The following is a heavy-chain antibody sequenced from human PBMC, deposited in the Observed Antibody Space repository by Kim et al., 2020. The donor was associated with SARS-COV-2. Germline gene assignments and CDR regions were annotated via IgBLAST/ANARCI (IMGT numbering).Heavy chain of an antibody. CDR2: IIPIFGTA. CDR3: ATSGKVLWFGELFSRDYYYGMDV. D-gene: IGHD3-10*01. V-gene: IGHV1-69*13. Sequence: SVKVSCKASGGTFSSYAISWVRQAPGQGLEWMGGIIPIFGTANYAQKFQGRVTITADESTSTAYMELSSLRSEDTAVYYCATSGKVLWFGELFSRDYYYGMDVWGQGTTVTVSS. CDR1: GGTFSSYA. J-gene: IGHJ6*02.